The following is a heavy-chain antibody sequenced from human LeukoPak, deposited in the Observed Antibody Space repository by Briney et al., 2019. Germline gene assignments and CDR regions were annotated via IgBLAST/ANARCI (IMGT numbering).Heavy chain of an antibody. J-gene: IGHJ4*02. CDR1: GFTFSSYS. Sequence: PGGSLRLSCAASGFTFSSYSMNWVRQAPGKGLEWVSSISSSSSYIYYADSVKGRFTISRDNAKNPLYLQMNSLRAEDTAVYYCARDTNMVRGSTDYWGQGTLVTVSS. CDR3: ARDTNMVRGSTDY. CDR2: ISSSSSYI. V-gene: IGHV3-21*01. D-gene: IGHD3-10*01.